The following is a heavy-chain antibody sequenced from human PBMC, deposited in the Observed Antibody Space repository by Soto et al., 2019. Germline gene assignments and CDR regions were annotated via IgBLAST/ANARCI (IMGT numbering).Heavy chain of an antibody. J-gene: IGHJ4*02. V-gene: IGHV3-9*01. D-gene: IGHD6-13*01. CDR1: GFTFDDYA. CDR2: ISWNSAAI. CDR3: AKDRGSSSWDPIFDF. Sequence: MQLVESGGGLIEPGRSLRLSCAASGFTFDDYAIHWVRQAPGKGLEWVSGISWNSAAIDYAVSVKGRFTIVRDNAMNSLYLQMNHLRPEDTAFYYCAKDRGSSSWDPIFDFWGQVILVTVSS.